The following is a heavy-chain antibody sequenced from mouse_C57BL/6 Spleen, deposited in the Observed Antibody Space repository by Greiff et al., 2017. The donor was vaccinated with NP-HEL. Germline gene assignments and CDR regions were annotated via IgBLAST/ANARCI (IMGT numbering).Heavy chain of an antibody. CDR2: IWTGGGT. CDR1: GFSLTSYA. CDR3: ARHYYGSSLWYFDV. J-gene: IGHJ1*03. Sequence: VKLMESGPGLVAPSQSLSITCTVSGFSLTSYAISWVRQPPGKGLEWLGVIWTGGGTNYNSALKSRLSISKDNSKSQVFLKMNSLQTDDTARYYCARHYYGSSLWYFDVWGTGTTVTVSS. D-gene: IGHD1-1*01. V-gene: IGHV2-9-1*01.